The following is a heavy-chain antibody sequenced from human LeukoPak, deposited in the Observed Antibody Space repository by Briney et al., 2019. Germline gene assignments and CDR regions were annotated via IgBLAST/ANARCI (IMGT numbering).Heavy chain of an antibody. D-gene: IGHD1-26*01. CDR3: ARDTYSGSYSGY. J-gene: IGHJ4*02. Sequence: PGGSLRLSCAASGFTFSRFSMNWVRQAPGKGLEWVSYISGSSTTIYYADSVKGRFTISRDNAKNSLYLQMNSLRAEDTAVYYCARDTYSGSYSGYWGQGTLVTVSS. V-gene: IGHV3-48*01. CDR2: ISGSSTTI. CDR1: GFTFSRFS.